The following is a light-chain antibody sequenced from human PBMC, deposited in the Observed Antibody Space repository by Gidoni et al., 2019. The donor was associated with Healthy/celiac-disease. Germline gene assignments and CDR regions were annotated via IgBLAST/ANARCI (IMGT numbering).Light chain of an antibody. V-gene: IGKV1-NL1*01. CDR3: QQYYSTPYT. Sequence: DIQMTQSPSSLSASVGDRVTITCRASQGISNSLAWYQQKPGKAPKLLLYSASRLESGVPSRFVGSGSGTDYTLTISSLQPEDFATYYCQQYYSTPYTFGQGTKLEIK. J-gene: IGKJ2*01. CDR2: SAS. CDR1: QGISNS.